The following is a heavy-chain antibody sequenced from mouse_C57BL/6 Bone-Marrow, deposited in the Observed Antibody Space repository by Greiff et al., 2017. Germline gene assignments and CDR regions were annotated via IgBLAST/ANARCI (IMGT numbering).Heavy chain of an antibody. CDR2: IYPRSGNT. V-gene: IGHV1-81*01. J-gene: IGHJ1*03. CDR1: GYTFTSYG. Sequence: QVQLKESGAELARPGASVKLSCKASGYTFTSYGISWVKQRTGQGLEWIGEIYPRSGNTYYNEKFKGKATLTADKSSSTAYMELRSLTSEDSAVXFCARATVVATDWYFDVWGTGTTVTVSS. CDR3: ARATVVATDWYFDV. D-gene: IGHD1-1*01.